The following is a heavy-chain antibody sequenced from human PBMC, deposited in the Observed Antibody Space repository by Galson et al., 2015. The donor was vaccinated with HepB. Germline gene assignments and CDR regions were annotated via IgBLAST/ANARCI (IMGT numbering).Heavy chain of an antibody. D-gene: IGHD5-12*01. CDR2: INAGNGNT. CDR1: GYTFTSYA. V-gene: IGHV1-3*01. J-gene: IGHJ2*01. CDR3: ARVEAKGWLRSRSYWYFDL. Sequence: SVKVSCKASGYTFTSYAMHWVRQAPGQRLEWMGWINAGNGNTKYSQKFQGRVTITRDTSASTAYMELSSLRSEDTAVYYCARVEAKGWLRSRSYWYFDLWGRGTLVTVSS.